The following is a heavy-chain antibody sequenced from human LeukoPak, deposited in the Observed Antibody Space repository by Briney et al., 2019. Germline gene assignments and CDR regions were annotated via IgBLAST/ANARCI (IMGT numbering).Heavy chain of an antibody. CDR3: AKEAVEGSYYGRDV. CDR2: ISGSGGST. Sequence: GGSLRLSCVDSGFTFCSYVMSWVRQAPGKGLEWVSAISGSGGSTYYADSVQGRFTISRDNPKNTLYLQMNSLRAEDTAVYYCAKEAVEGSYYGRDVWGQGTTVTVSS. CDR1: GFTFCSYV. V-gene: IGHV3-23*01. J-gene: IGHJ6*02. D-gene: IGHD6-19*01.